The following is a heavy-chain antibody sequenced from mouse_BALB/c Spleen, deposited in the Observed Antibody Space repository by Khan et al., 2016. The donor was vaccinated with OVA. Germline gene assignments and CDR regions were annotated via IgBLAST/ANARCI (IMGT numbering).Heavy chain of an antibody. CDR1: GYTFTSYT. CDR2: INPSNGYS. Sequence: QVQLQQSGAELARPGASVKMSCKASGYTFTSYTIHWIKLRPGQGLEWIGYINPSNGYSNYNQKFKDKVTLTADNSSTTAYMQLSSLTSDDSAVDNCVRDGAYHRNDGWFAYWGLGTLVTVSA. CDR3: VRDGAYHRNDGWFAY. V-gene: IGHV1-4*01. D-gene: IGHD2-14*01. J-gene: IGHJ3*01.